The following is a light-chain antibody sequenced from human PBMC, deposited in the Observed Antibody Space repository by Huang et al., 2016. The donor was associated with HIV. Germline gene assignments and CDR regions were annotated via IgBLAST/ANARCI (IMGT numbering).Light chain of an antibody. V-gene: IGKV1-9*01. CDR2: AAS. Sequence: IQLTQSPSSLSASVGDRVTITCRASEGISSYLAWYQQKSGKAPKFLIYAASTLQSGVTSRFSGSGSGTDFTRTISSLQPEDFATYYCQQLNDYPWTFGQGTKVEIK. CDR3: QQLNDYPWT. J-gene: IGKJ1*01. CDR1: EGISSY.